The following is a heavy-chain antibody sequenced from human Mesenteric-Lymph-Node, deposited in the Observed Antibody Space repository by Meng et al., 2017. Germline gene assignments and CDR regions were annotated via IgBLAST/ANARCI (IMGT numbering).Heavy chain of an antibody. J-gene: IGHJ4*02. CDR2: TRNKADRFTT. CDR3: AKDTYYYDSSAVGAFDY. D-gene: IGHD3-22*01. CDR1: GITFSDHY. V-gene: IGHV3-72*01. Sequence: GESLKISCEASGITFSDHYMDWVRQAPGKGLEWVGRTRNKADRFTTEYAASVRGRFTISRDDPKNSLYLQMNSLKTEDTAVYYCAKDTYYYDSSAVGAFDYWGQGTLVTVSS.